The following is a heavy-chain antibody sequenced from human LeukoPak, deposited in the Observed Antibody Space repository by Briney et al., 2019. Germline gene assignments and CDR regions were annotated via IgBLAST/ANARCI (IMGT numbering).Heavy chain of an antibody. Sequence: PGGSLRLSCAASGFTFSSYSMSWVRQAPGKGLEWVSSISSSSSYIYYAYSVKRRFTISRDNAKNSLYLQMNSLRAEDTAVYYCAGDKGYGDLFDYWGQGTLVTVSS. CDR3: AGDKGYGDLFDY. V-gene: IGHV3-21*01. D-gene: IGHD4-17*01. J-gene: IGHJ4*02. CDR2: ISSSSSYI. CDR1: GFTFSSYS.